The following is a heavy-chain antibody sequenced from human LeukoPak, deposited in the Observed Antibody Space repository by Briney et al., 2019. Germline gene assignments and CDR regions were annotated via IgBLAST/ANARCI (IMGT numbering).Heavy chain of an antibody. Sequence: GASVNVSCKASGYTFTSYAMHWVRQAPGQRLEWMGWINAGNGNTKYSQKFQGRVTITRDTSASTAYMELSSLRSEDTAVYYCARVRTYSSGPFGYWGQGTLVTVSS. J-gene: IGHJ4*02. V-gene: IGHV1-3*01. CDR2: INAGNGNT. D-gene: IGHD6-19*01. CDR1: GYTFTSYA. CDR3: ARVRTYSSGPFGY.